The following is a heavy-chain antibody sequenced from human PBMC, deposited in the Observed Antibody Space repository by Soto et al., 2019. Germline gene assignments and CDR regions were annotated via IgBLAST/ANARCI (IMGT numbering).Heavy chain of an antibody. CDR1: GYTFTSYA. J-gene: IGHJ4*02. V-gene: IGHV1-3*01. CDR3: ARAWVVVTAPDY. CDR2: INAGNGNT. D-gene: IGHD2-21*02. Sequence: ASVKVSCKASGYTFTSYAMHWVRQAPGQRLEWMGWINAGNGNTKYSQKFQGRVTITKDTSASTAYMELSSLRSEDTAVYYCARAWVVVTAPDYWGQGTLVTVSS.